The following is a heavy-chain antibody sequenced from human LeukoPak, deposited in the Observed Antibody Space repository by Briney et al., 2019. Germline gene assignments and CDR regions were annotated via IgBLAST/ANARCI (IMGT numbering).Heavy chain of an antibody. D-gene: IGHD3-22*01. CDR1: GFTFSPYS. CDR3: ARDPPYYDNSGYYYDY. J-gene: IGHJ4*02. Sequence: GGSLRLSCAASGFTFSPYSMNWVRQAPGKGLEWFSSISGSSLYIYYADSVKGRFTISRDNAKNSLYLQMNSLRAEDTAVYYCARDPPYYDNSGYYYDYWGQGTLVTVSS. CDR2: ISGSSLYI. V-gene: IGHV3-21*01.